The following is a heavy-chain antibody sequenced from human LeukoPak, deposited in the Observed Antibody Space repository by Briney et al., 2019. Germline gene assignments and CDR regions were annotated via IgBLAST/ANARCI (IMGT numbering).Heavy chain of an antibody. Sequence: PGGSLRLSCAASGFTFSSYTMNWVRQAPGKGLEWVSSISSSSSYIYYADSVKGRFTISRDNAKNSLYLQMNSLRAEDTAVYYCARGNDRGGSPLYSDAFDIWGQGTMVTVSS. V-gene: IGHV3-21*01. CDR2: ISSSSSYI. CDR1: GFTFSSYT. D-gene: IGHD1-26*01. J-gene: IGHJ3*02. CDR3: ARGNDRGGSPLYSDAFDI.